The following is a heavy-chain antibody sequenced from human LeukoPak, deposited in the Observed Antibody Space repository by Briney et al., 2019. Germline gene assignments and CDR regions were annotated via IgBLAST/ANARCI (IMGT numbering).Heavy chain of an antibody. Sequence: PSETLSLTCTVSGGSISSYCWSWIRQPPGEGLEWIGYIYYSGSTNYNPSLKSRVTISVDTSKNQFSLKLSSVTAADTAVYYCARRSWGIAAAGTSYYYMDVWGKGTTVTVSS. CDR3: ARRSWGIAAAGTSYYYMDV. V-gene: IGHV4-59*08. D-gene: IGHD6-13*01. CDR1: GGSISSYC. J-gene: IGHJ6*03. CDR2: IYYSGST.